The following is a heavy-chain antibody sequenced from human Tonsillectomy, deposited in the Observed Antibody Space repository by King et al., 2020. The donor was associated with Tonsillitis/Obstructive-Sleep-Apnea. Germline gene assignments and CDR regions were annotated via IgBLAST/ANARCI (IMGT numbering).Heavy chain of an antibody. CDR2: IRSSSSII. V-gene: IGHV3-48*02. CDR1: GFIFSSYS. J-gene: IGHJ4*02. CDR3: ARDRGEYCSSTSCYYFDY. D-gene: IGHD2-2*01. Sequence: VQLVESGGGLVQPGGSLRLSCAASGFIFSSYSMNWVRQAPGKGVEWGAYIRSSSSIIYYADSVKGRFTISKDNAKNSLYLQMNSLRDEDTAVYYCARDRGEYCSSTSCYYFDYWGQGTLVTVSS.